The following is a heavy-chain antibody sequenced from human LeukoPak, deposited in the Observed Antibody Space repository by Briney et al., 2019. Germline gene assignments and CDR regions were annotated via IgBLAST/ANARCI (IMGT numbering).Heavy chain of an antibody. D-gene: IGHD6-13*01. Sequence: GGSLRLSCAASGFTFSSYAMSWVRQAPGKGLEWVSAISGSGGSTYYADSVKGRFTISRDNSKDTLYLQMNSLRAEDTAVYYCARDNTGIAATCDYWGQGTLVTVSS. J-gene: IGHJ4*02. CDR3: ARDNTGIAATCDY. CDR2: ISGSGGST. V-gene: IGHV3-23*01. CDR1: GFTFSSYA.